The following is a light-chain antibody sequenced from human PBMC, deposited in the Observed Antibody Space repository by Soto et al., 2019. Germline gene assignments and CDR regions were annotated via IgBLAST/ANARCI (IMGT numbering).Light chain of an antibody. CDR1: QSVRTF. Sequence: EIVLTQSPGTLSLSPGERATLSCRASQSVRTFLTWYQQKPGQPPRLLVYGASNRATDIPDRFSGSGSGTDFTLTISRLEPEDFAVYHCQQYGSSPPYSFGQGTKVDIK. J-gene: IGKJ2*03. CDR2: GAS. CDR3: QQYGSSPPYS. V-gene: IGKV3-20*01.